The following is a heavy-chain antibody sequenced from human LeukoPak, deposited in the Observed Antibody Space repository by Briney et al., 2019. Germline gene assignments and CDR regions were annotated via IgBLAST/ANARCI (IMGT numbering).Heavy chain of an antibody. V-gene: IGHV1-69*05. D-gene: IGHD3-16*01. CDR1: GGTFSSYA. CDR3: ARLSYYDYDPLGT. CDR2: IIPIFGTA. J-gene: IGHJ4*02. Sequence: GASVKVSCKASGGTFSSYAISWVRQAPGQGLEWMGRIIPIFGTANYAQKFQGRVTIITDESTSTAYMELSSLRSEDTAVYYCARLSYYDYDPLGTWGQGTLVTVSS.